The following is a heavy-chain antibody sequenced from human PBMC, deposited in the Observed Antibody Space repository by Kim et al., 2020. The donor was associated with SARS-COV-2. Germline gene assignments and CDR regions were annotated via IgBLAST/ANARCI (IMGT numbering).Heavy chain of an antibody. V-gene: IGHV3-30*04. Sequence: GGSLRLSCAASGFTFSSYAMHWVRQAPGKGLEWVAVISYDGSNKYYADSVKGRFTISRDNSKNTLYLQMNSLRAEDTAVYYCARDGMEPIGYGMDVWGQGTTVTVSS. J-gene: IGHJ6*02. CDR3: ARDGMEPIGYGMDV. CDR2: ISYDGSNK. D-gene: IGHD1-20*01. CDR1: GFTFSSYA.